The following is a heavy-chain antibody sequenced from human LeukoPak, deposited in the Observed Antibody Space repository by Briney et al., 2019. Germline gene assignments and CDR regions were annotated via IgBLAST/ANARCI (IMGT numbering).Heavy chain of an antibody. CDR1: GGSISSHY. CDR3: ARGLEY. V-gene: IGHV4-59*11. D-gene: IGHD1-1*01. CDR2: IYYSGST. J-gene: IGHJ4*02. Sequence: PSETLSLTCTVSGGSISSHYWSWIRQPPGKGLEWIGYIYYSGSTNYNPSLKSRVTISVDTSKNQFSLKLSSVTAADTAVCYCARGLEYWGQGTLVTVSS.